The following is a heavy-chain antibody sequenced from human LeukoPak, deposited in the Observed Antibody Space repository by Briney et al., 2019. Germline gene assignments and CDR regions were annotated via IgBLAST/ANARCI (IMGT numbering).Heavy chain of an antibody. Sequence: SVKVSCKASGGTFSSYAISWLRQAPGQGLEWMGRIIPIFGTANYAQKFQGRVTITTDESTSTAYMELSSLRSEDTAVYYCARADCSSISCYDDYWGQGTLVTVSS. CDR2: IIPIFGTA. CDR1: GGTFSSYA. J-gene: IGHJ4*02. CDR3: ARADCSSISCYDDY. D-gene: IGHD2-2*01. V-gene: IGHV1-69*05.